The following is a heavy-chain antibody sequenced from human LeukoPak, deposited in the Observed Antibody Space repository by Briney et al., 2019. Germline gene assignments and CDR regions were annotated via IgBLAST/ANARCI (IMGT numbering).Heavy chain of an antibody. V-gene: IGHV1-69*13. CDR1: GGTFSSYA. Sequence: SVKVSCKASGGTFSSYAISWVRQAPGQGLEWMGGIIPIFGTANYAQKFQGRVTITADESTSTAYMELSSLRSEDTAVYYCAREGINVDIVATITFYGMDVWGQGTTVTVSS. D-gene: IGHD5-12*01. CDR2: IIPIFGTA. CDR3: AREGINVDIVATITFYGMDV. J-gene: IGHJ6*02.